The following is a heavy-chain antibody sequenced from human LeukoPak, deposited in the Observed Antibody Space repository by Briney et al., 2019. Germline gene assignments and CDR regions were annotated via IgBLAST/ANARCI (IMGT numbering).Heavy chain of an antibody. CDR3: ARDQGGYSYGLDY. D-gene: IGHD5-18*01. CDR1: GFTFSSYA. CDR2: ISYDGSNK. Sequence: GRSLRLSCAASGFTFSSYAMHWVRQAPGKGLEWVAVISYDGSNKYYADSVKGRFTISRDNSKNTLYLQMNSLRAEDTAVYYCARDQGGYSYGLDYWGQGTLVTVSS. J-gene: IGHJ4*02. V-gene: IGHV3-30-3*01.